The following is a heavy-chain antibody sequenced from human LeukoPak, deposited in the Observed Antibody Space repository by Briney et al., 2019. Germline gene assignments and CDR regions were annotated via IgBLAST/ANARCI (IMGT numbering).Heavy chain of an antibody. CDR3: ARGYSYGPYYYYYYMDV. CDR1: GGSISTYY. J-gene: IGHJ6*03. CDR2: IYYSGST. D-gene: IGHD5-18*01. Sequence: PSETLSLTCTVSGGSISTYYWTWIRQPPGKGLEWIGYIYYSGSTNYNPSLKSRVTISVDTSKKQLSLKLSSVTAADTAVYYCARGYSYGPYYYYYYMDVWGKGATVTVSS. V-gene: IGHV4-59*01.